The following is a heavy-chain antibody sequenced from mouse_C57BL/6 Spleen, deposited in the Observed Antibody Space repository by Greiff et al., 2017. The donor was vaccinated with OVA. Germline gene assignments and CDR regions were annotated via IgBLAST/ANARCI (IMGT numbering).Heavy chain of an antibody. J-gene: IGHJ3*01. CDR1: GYSFTGYY. Sequence: VQLQQSGPELVKPGASVKISCKASGYSFTGYYMNWVKQSPEKSLEWIGEINPSTGGTTYNQKFKAKATLTVAKSSSTAYMQLKSLTSEDSAVYYCATRIYDGYYEFAYWGQGTLVTVSA. D-gene: IGHD2-3*01. CDR3: ATRIYDGYYEFAY. V-gene: IGHV1-42*01. CDR2: INPSTGGT.